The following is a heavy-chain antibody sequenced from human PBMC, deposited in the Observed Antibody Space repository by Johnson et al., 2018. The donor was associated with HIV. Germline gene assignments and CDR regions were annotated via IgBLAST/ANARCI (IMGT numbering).Heavy chain of an antibody. CDR3: ARDSNRYAFDI. V-gene: IGHV3-23*04. Sequence: VQLVESGGGLVQPGRSLRLSCAASGFTFDDYAMHWVRQAPGKGLEWVSAISGSAGSTYYADSVKGRFTISRDNSKNTLYLQMNSLRAEDTAVYYCARDSNRYAFDIWGQGTMVTVSS. J-gene: IGHJ3*02. CDR2: ISGSAGST. CDR1: GFTFDDYA. D-gene: IGHD2-8*01.